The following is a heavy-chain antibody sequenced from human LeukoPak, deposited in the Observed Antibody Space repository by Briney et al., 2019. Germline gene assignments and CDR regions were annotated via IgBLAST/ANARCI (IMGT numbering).Heavy chain of an antibody. J-gene: IGHJ4*02. Sequence: SETLSLTCAVYGGSFSSYYWNWIRQPPGKGLEWIGEINHSGSTNYNPSLKSRLSISVDASKNQVSLKLTSVTAADTAVYYCARLRDYDILTGEQKTFDYWGQGTLVTVSS. CDR3: ARLRDYDILTGEQKTFDY. CDR1: GGSFSSYY. D-gene: IGHD3-9*01. V-gene: IGHV4-34*01. CDR2: INHSGST.